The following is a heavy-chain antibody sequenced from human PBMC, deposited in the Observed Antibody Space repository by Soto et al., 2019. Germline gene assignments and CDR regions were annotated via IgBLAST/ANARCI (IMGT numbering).Heavy chain of an antibody. Sequence: SVKVSCKASGGTFSSYTISWVRQAPGQGLEWMGRIIPILGIANYAQKFQGRVTITADKSTSTAYMKLSSLRSEDTAVYYCARVSGYYSLDYWGQGTLVTVSS. V-gene: IGHV1-69*02. J-gene: IGHJ4*02. CDR1: GGTFSSYT. CDR2: IIPILGIA. CDR3: ARVSGYYSLDY. D-gene: IGHD3-3*01.